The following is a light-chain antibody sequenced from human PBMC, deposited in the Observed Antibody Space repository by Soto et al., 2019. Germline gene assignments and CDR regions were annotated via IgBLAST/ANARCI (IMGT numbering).Light chain of an antibody. Sequence: QSVLTQTPSVSGAPGQRVTISCTGSSSNIGAEYGIRWYQHLPGTAPKLLIYGVNSRPSGVPDRFSGSKSGSSASLAIAGLQAEDEADYYCQSYVDGPGGFYVFGTGTKLTVL. J-gene: IGLJ1*01. CDR1: SSNIGAEYG. CDR3: QSYVDGPGGFYV. CDR2: GVN. V-gene: IGLV1-40*01.